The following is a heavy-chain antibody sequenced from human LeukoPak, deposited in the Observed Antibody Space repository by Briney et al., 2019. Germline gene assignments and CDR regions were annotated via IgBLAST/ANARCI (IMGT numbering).Heavy chain of an antibody. CDR2: INSDGINT. V-gene: IGHV3-74*01. Sequence: PGGSLRLSCAASGFTFSNYWMHWVRQAPGKGLVWVSRINSDGINTSYADSVKGRFTISRDNAKNTLNLQMNSLRAEDTAVYYCARAPLRYGSGSYYPNWGQGTLVTVSS. J-gene: IGHJ4*02. CDR1: GFTFSNYW. CDR3: ARAPLRYGSGSYYPN. D-gene: IGHD3-10*01.